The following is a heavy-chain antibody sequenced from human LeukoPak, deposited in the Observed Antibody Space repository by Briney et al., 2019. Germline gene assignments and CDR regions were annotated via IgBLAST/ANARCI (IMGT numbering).Heavy chain of an antibody. CDR3: ARRAGGYSHPYDY. J-gene: IGHJ4*02. V-gene: IGHV3-53*01. CDR2: IYSGGTT. D-gene: IGHD4-23*01. CDR1: GFTFSSFA. Sequence: GGSLRLSCSASGFTFSSFAMNWVRQAPGKGLEWVSLIYSGGTTYYADSVKGRFTISRDNSKNTLYLQMNSLRAEDTAVYYCARRAGGYSHPYDYWGQGILVTVSS.